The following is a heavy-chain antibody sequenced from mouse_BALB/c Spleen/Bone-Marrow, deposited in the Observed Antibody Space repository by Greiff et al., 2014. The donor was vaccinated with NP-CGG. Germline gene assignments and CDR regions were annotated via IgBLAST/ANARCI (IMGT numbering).Heavy chain of an antibody. CDR3: ARGSSGYFDY. J-gene: IGHJ2*01. CDR1: GFTFSSYA. CDR2: ISSGGSYT. D-gene: IGHD3-1*01. Sequence: EVKVVESGGGLVKPGGSLKLSCAASGFTFSSYAMSLVRQSPEKRLEWVAEISSGGSYTYYPDTVTGRFTISRDNTKNTLYLEMSSLRSEDTAMYYCARGSSGYFDYWGQGTTLTVSS. V-gene: IGHV5-9-4*01.